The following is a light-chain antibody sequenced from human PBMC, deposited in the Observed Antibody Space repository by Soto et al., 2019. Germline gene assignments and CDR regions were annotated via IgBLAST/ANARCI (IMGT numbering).Light chain of an antibody. V-gene: IGKV3-20*01. Sequence: EIVLTQSPGTLSLSPGERATLSCRASQSVSSSYLAWYQQKPGQAPRLLIYGASSRATGIPDRFSGSGSGTDFTLTISRLEPEDFVVYYCQQYGSSLGLYTFGQGTKLEIK. CDR3: QQYGSSLGLYT. J-gene: IGKJ2*01. CDR2: GAS. CDR1: QSVSSSY.